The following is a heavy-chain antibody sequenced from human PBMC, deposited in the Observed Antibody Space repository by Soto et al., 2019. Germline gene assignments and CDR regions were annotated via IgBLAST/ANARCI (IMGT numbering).Heavy chain of an antibody. CDR3: ARVGWELTFDY. CDR2: INHSGST. J-gene: IGHJ4*02. CDR1: GGSFSGYY. Sequence: SETLSLTCAVYGGSFSGYYWTWIRQPPGTGLEWIGEINHSGSTNYNPSLKSRVTISVDNAKTSMFLQLHSLRAEDTAIYYCARVGWELTFDYWGQGAQVTVSS. D-gene: IGHD1-7*01. V-gene: IGHV4-34*01.